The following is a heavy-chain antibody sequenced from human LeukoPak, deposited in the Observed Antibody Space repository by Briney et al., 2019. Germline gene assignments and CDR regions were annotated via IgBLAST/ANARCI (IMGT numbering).Heavy chain of an antibody. Sequence: GESLRISCKVSGYRITSYWINWVRQMPGKGLEWMGRIDPSDSYTKYSPSFQGHVTISADKSISTAYLQWSSLKASDTAMYYCARQVAFQVDYWGQGTLVTV. CDR3: ARQVAFQVDY. V-gene: IGHV5-10-1*01. CDR1: GYRITSYW. CDR2: IDPSDSYT. J-gene: IGHJ4*02.